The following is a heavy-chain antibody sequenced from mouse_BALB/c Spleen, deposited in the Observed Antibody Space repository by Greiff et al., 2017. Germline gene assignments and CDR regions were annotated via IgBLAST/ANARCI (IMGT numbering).Heavy chain of an antibody. Sequence: EVHLVESGGGLVQPGGSLRLSCATSGFTFTDYYMSWVRQPPGKALEWLGFIRNKANGYTTEYSASVKGRFTISRDNSQSILYLQMNTLRAEDSATYYCARDGYYSAMDYWGQGTSVTVSS. V-gene: IGHV7-3*02. CDR3: ARDGYYSAMDY. D-gene: IGHD2-3*01. J-gene: IGHJ4*01. CDR2: IRNKANGYTT. CDR1: GFTFTDYY.